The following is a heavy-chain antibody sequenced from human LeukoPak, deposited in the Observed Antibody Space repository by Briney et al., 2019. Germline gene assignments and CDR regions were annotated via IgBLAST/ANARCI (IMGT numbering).Heavy chain of an antibody. J-gene: IGHJ4*02. CDR2: MYYSGSA. CDR1: GGSITDYY. V-gene: IGHV4-59*08. CDR3: ARWARWLDGYKATWRYYFDY. D-gene: IGHD5-24*01. Sequence: PSETLSLTCTVSGGSITDYYWSWIRHSSGKGLEWIGYMYYSGSAYYSPSLKTRVTISVDTSKNQFSLKLTSVTAADTAVYYCARWARWLDGYKATWRYYFDYWGQGTLVTVSS.